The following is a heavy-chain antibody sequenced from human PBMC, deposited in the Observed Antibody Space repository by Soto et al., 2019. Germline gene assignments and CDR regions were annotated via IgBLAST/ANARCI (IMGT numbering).Heavy chain of an antibody. V-gene: IGHV4-34*01. CDR3: ARGYSYGFYYYYGMDV. CDR2: INHSGST. D-gene: IGHD5-18*01. CDR1: GGSFSGYY. Sequence: ATLSLTCAVYGGSFSGYYWSWIRQPPGKGLEWIGEINHSGSTNYNPSLKSRVTISVDTSKNQFSLKLSSVTAADTAVYYCARGYSYGFYYYYGMDVWGQGTTVTVSS. J-gene: IGHJ6*02.